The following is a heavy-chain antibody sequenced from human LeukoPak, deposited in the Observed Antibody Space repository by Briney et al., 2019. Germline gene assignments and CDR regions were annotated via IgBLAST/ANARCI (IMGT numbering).Heavy chain of an antibody. J-gene: IGHJ4*02. V-gene: IGHV3-30*02. D-gene: IGHD3-16*01. CDR1: GFTFSSYG. Sequence: GGSLRLSCAASGFTFSSYGMHWVRQAPGKGLEWVAFIRYDGSNKYYADSVKGRLTISKDNSKNTLYLQMNSLSGDDTSMYFCARAYGGLIDYWGQGTLVTVSS. CDR3: ARAYGGLIDY. CDR2: IRYDGSNK.